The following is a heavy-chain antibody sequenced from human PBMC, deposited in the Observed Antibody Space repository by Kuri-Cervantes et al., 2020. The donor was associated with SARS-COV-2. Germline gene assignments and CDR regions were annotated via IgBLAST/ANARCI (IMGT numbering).Heavy chain of an antibody. J-gene: IGHJ4*02. D-gene: IGHD3-22*01. V-gene: IGHV1-46*01. CDR3: ARDVFPAYYYDSSGPTPGMW. CDR1: GCTFTSYY. Sequence: ASVKVSCKASGCTFTSYYMHWVRQAPGQGLEWMGIINPSGGSTSYAQKFQGRVTMTRDTSTSTVYMELSSLRSEDTAVYYCARDVFPAYYYDSSGPTPGMWWGQGTLVTVSS. CDR2: INPSGGST.